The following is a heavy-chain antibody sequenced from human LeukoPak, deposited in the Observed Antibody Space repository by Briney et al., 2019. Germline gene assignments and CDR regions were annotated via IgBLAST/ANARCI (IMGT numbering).Heavy chain of an antibody. J-gene: IGHJ3*02. Sequence: ASVTVSCTASGDTFTSYDRNWVRQAPGQGLEWMGGMNPNSGNTGYAQKFQGRVTMARNTSISPAYMELSSLRSEDTAVYYCARLAVGATNWNWFSSDAFDIWGQGTMVTVSS. CDR3: ARLAVGATNWNWFSSDAFDI. V-gene: IGHV1-8*01. CDR1: GDTFTSYD. D-gene: IGHD1-1*01. CDR2: MNPNSGNT.